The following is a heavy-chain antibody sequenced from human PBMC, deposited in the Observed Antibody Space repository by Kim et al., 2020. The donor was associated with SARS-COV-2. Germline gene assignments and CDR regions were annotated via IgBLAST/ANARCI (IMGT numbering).Heavy chain of an antibody. D-gene: IGHD6-19*01. CDR1: GFTFSDYY. CDR3: ASVAVGI. Sequence: GGSLRLSCAASGFTFSDYYMSWIRQAPGKGLEWVSYINRDSSYRNYADSVKGRFTISRDNAKNSLYLQVNSLRVEDTAVYYCASVAVGIWGQGTVFTVS. J-gene: IGHJ3*02. CDR2: INRDSSYR. V-gene: IGHV3-11*06.